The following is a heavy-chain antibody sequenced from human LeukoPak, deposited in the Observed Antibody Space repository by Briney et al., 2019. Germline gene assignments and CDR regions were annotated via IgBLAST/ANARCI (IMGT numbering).Heavy chain of an antibody. CDR2: IWYDGSNK. J-gene: IGHJ5*02. V-gene: IGHV3-33*01. CDR3: ARDRSSRPDYWFDP. CDR1: GFTFSSYG. Sequence: GGSLRLSCAASGFTFSSYGMHWVRQAPGKGLEWVAVIWYDGSNKYYADSVKGRFTISRDNSKNTLYLQMNSLRAEDTAVYYCARDRSSRPDYWFDPWGQGTLVTVSS. D-gene: IGHD6-13*01.